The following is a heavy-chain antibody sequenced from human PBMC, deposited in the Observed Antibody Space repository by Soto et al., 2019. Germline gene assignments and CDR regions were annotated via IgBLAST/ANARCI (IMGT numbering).Heavy chain of an antibody. Sequence: SVKVSCKASGFTFTSSAVQWVRQARGQRLEWIGWIVVGSGNTNYAQKFQERVTITRDMSTSTAYMELSSLRSEDTAVYYCAADRHYYDSSGYYLVPAYYYYGMDVWGQGTTVTVSS. V-gene: IGHV1-58*01. D-gene: IGHD3-22*01. CDR2: IVVGSGNT. J-gene: IGHJ6*02. CDR1: GFTFTSSA. CDR3: AADRHYYDSSGYYLVPAYYYYGMDV.